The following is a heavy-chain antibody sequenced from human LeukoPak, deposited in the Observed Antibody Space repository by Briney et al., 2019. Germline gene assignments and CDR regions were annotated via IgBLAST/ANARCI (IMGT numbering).Heavy chain of an antibody. J-gene: IGHJ4*02. V-gene: IGHV3-7*01. CDR1: GFTFSSAW. Sequence: PSGGSLRLSCAASGFTFSSAWMSWVRQAPGKGLEWVANIKEDGSAKYYVDSVKGRFTISRDNAKNSLYLQMNSLRAEDTAVYYCARYGPDDSPSDYWGQGTLVTVSS. CDR2: IKEDGSAK. D-gene: IGHD3-3*01. CDR3: ARYGPDDSPSDY.